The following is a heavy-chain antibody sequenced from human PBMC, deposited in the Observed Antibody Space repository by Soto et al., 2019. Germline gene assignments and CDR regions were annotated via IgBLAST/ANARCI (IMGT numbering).Heavy chain of an antibody. CDR1: GFTFSNAW. J-gene: IGHJ4*02. Sequence: HLVESGGGLIKPGGSLRLSCAASGFTFSNAWMSWVRQAPGKGLEWVGRIKGEADGGTTDYAAPVKGRITISRDHSKDTPYLQMNSRKTEDTAVYYCTTGLSNGYYNFDYWGQGTPVTVSS. CDR3: TTGLSNGYYNFDY. CDR2: IKGEADGGTT. V-gene: IGHV3-15*01. D-gene: IGHD3-22*01.